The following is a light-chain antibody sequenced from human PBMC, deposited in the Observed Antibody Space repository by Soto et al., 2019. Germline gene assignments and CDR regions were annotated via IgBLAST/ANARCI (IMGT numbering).Light chain of an antibody. CDR3: QQYNSYST. CDR2: AAS. Sequence: QMNQSLSSLSASVGDRVTITVRASLPISNYLAWYQQKPGKIPNXLIYAASTLQAGVPSRFSGSESGTEFTLIISSLQPDDFATYYCQQYNSYSTFGQGTKVDIK. CDR1: LPISNY. J-gene: IGKJ1*01. V-gene: IGKV1-27*01.